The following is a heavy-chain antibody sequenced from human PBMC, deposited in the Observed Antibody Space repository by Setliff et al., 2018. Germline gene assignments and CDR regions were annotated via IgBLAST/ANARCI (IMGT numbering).Heavy chain of an antibody. CDR2: VWFDGSNK. V-gene: IGHV3-30*02. J-gene: IGHJ6*03. D-gene: IGHD3-3*01. CDR3: AKGFGGRGYDYYYMDV. Sequence: GGSLRLSCATSGFTFSSYAMHWVRQAPGKGLEWVAQVWFDGSNKYYADSVRGRFTISRDNSENTLYLQMNSLRPDDTAVYHCAKGFGGRGYDYYYMDVWGKGTTVTVSS. CDR1: GFTFSSYA.